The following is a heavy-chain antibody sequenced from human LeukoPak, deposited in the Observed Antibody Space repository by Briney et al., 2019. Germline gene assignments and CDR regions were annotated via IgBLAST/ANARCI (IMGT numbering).Heavy chain of an antibody. V-gene: IGHV1-69*13. CDR3: ASAPRYSSSWPNNWFDP. CDR1: GGTFSSYA. CDR2: IIPIFGTA. D-gene: IGHD6-13*01. Sequence: ASVKASCKASGGTFSSYAISWVRQAPGQGLEWMGGIIPIFGTANYAQKFQGRVTITADESTSTAYMELRSLRSEDTAVYFCASAPRYSSSWPNNWFDPWGQGTLVTVSS. J-gene: IGHJ5*02.